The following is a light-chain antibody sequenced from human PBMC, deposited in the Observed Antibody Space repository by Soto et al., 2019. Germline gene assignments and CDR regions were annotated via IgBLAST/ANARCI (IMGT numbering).Light chain of an antibody. CDR3: QQYGSSPLIS. J-gene: IGKJ5*01. CDR1: QSVSSSY. CDR2: GAS. V-gene: IGKV3-20*01. Sequence: EIVLTQSPGTLSLSPGERATLSGRAIQSVSSSYLAWYQQKPGQAPRLLIYGASSRATGIPDRFSGSGSGRDFTLTISGLEPEDFAVYYCQQYGSSPLISFGQGTRLEI.